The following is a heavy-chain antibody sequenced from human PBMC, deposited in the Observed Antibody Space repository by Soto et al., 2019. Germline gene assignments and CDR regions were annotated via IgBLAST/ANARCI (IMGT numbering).Heavy chain of an antibody. CDR1: GYTFTHFY. J-gene: IGHJ4*02. CDR3: ARDEGGYDILTGYYKAHHFDY. CDR2: ISPHNFNT. Sequence: ASVKVSCKASGYTFTHFYITWVRQAPGQGLEWMGAISPHNFNTNYAQKFRGRVTLTTEKSTNTAYMDLRSLTSYDTAVYYCARDEGGYDILTGYYKAHHFDYWGQGVPVTVSS. V-gene: IGHV1-18*01. D-gene: IGHD3-9*01.